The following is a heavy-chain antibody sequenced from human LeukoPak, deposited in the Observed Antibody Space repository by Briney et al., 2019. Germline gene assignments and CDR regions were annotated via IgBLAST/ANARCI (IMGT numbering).Heavy chain of an antibody. Sequence: GGSLRLSCAASGFTFSSYAMSWVRQAPGKGLEWVSAISGSGGSTYYADSEKGRFTISRDNSKNTLYLQMNSLRAEDTAVYYCAKDPRSIVGATPDYWGQGTLVTVSS. CDR2: ISGSGGST. V-gene: IGHV3-23*01. J-gene: IGHJ4*02. CDR1: GFTFSSYA. CDR3: AKDPRSIVGATPDY. D-gene: IGHD1-26*01.